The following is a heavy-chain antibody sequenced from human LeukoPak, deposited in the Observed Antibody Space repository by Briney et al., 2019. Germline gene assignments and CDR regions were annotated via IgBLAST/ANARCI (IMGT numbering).Heavy chain of an antibody. CDR2: THTSGRT. V-gene: IGHV4-4*07. CDR3: ARTILPAQNAGAFDI. Sequence: SETLSLTCTVPGGSISSYYWSWIRQPAGKGLEFVGRTHTSGRTDYNPSLRGRLTMSLDTSQNQFSLRLTSVTAADTAVYYCARTILPAQNAGAFDIWGPGTMVTVAS. D-gene: IGHD2-2*01. J-gene: IGHJ3*02. CDR1: GGSISSYY.